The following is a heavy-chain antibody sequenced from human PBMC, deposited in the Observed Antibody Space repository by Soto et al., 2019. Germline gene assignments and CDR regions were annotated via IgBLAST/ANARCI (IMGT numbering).Heavy chain of an antibody. CDR1: GFIFTDYQ. V-gene: IGHV3-30-3*01. Sequence: PGGSLRLSCVASGFIFTDYQMHWVRQAPGKGLEWVGTPDHCAEFVEGRFTISRDNSKNTLYLQMTNLRPEDTAVYFCAREIGGNAPDFWGQGTMVTVSS. D-gene: IGHD2-2*01. CDR3: AREIGGNAPDF. CDR2: TPD. J-gene: IGHJ4*02.